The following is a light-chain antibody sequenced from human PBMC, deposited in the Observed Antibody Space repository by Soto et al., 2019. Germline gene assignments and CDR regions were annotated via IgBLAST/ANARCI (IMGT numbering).Light chain of an antibody. CDR3: QQYSSSPLT. CDR1: QSVTSNY. CDR2: GTS. Sequence: EIVLTQSPGTLSLSPGERATLSCRASQSVTSNYLAWCHQKPGQAPRLLIYGTSNRATGVPDRFRGSGSGTDFTLTISRLEPEDFALYYCQQYSSSPLTFGGGTKVDI. J-gene: IGKJ4*01. V-gene: IGKV3-20*01.